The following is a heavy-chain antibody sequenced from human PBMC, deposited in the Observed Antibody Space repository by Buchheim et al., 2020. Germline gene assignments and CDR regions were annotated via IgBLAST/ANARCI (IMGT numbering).Heavy chain of an antibody. D-gene: IGHD6-19*01. J-gene: IGHJ5*02. V-gene: IGHV4-39*01. CDR1: GASMSDNNFH. CDR3: ARLPTGWPNWFDP. Sequence: QLQLQESGPGLVKPSETLSLSCIVSGASMSDNNFHWGWIRQPPGKGLEWIGKIHHSGTTEYNPSLSSRVSISVDTSRSRFPLTLTSVSATDTAIYYCARLPTGWPNWFDPWGQGT. CDR2: IHHSGTT.